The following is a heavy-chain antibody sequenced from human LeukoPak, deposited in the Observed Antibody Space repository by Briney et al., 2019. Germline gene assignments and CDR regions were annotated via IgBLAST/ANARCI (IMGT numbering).Heavy chain of an antibody. J-gene: IGHJ6*02. V-gene: IGHV3-7*02. CDR1: GFTFSNYW. CDR3: ARVATEYGMDV. CDR2: INQGGSVK. Sequence: PGGSLRLSCAASGFTFSNYWMMWVRQAPGKGLQWVANINQGGSVKNYVDSVKGRITISRDNAKNALFLQMNSLRAEDTAVYYCARVATEYGMDVWGQGTTVTVSS. D-gene: IGHD5-12*01.